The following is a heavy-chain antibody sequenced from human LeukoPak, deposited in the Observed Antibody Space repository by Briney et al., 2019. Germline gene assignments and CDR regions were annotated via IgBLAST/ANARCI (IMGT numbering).Heavy chain of an antibody. CDR2: IYPGDSDT. CDR3: ARHRNPYESSGFRYYFDY. D-gene: IGHD3-22*01. CDR1: GYSFTSYW. Sequence: GESLKISCKGSGYSFTSYWIGWVRQMPGKGLEWMGIIYPGDSDTRYNPSFKGQVTISADKSASTAYLQWSSLKAADSAMYYCARHRNPYESSGFRYYFDYWGQGTLVTVSS. V-gene: IGHV5-51*01. J-gene: IGHJ4*02.